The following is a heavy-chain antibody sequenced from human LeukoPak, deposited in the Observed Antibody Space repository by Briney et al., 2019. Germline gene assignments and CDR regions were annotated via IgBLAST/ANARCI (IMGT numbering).Heavy chain of an antibody. CDR1: GFIFSNFN. J-gene: IGHJ4*02. Sequence: GGSLRVSCVGSGFIFSNFNMNWVRQAPGKGLEWVSSISSTGNYIHYADSVKGRFTISRDNAQKSLYLQMNSLRVEDSAVYYCARVSTGPVWGQGTLDTVSS. CDR2: ISSTGNYI. D-gene: IGHD1-1*01. V-gene: IGHV3-21*01. CDR3: ARVSTGPV.